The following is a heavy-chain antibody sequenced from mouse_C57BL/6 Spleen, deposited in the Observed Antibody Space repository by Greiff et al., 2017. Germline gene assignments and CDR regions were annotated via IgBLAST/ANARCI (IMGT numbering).Heavy chain of an antibody. CDR3: AGAYYSNYVLYYYAMDY. CDR2: ISSGSSTI. D-gene: IGHD2-5*01. V-gene: IGHV5-17*01. J-gene: IGHJ4*01. CDR1: GFTFSDYG. Sequence: EVQVVESGGGLVKPGGSLKLSCAASGFTFSDYGMPWVRQAPEKGLEWVAYISSGSSTIYYADTVKGRFTISRDNAKNTLFLQMTSLRSEDTAMYYCAGAYYSNYVLYYYAMDYWGQGTSVTVSS.